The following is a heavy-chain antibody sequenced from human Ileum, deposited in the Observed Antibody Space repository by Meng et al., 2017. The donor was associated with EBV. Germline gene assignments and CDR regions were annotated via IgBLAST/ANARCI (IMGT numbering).Heavy chain of an antibody. J-gene: IGHJ4*02. CDR1: GYTFTSYG. CDR3: ARGQNYYGSGSLIDY. V-gene: IGHV1-18*01. Sequence: QLQLLESGAEVKKPGASVKVSCNASGYTFTSYGISWVRQAPGQGLEWMGWFSIYNGNTIYAQKLQDRVTMTTDTSTSTAYMELRSLRSDDTAVYYCARGQNYYGSGSLIDYWGQGTLVTVSS. CDR2: FSIYNGNT. D-gene: IGHD3-10*01.